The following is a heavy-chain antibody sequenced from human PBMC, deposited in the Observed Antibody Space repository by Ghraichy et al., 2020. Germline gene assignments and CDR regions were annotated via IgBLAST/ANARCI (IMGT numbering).Heavy chain of an antibody. CDR3: VRDAASGSYSGDAFDI. D-gene: IGHD1-26*01. CDR1: GGSISSGGYY. CDR2: IYYSGST. Sequence: SETLSLTCTVSGGSISSGGYYWSWIRQHPGKGLEWIGYIYYSGSTYYNPSLKSRVTISVDTSKNQFSLKLSSVTAADTAVYYCVRDAASGSYSGDAFDIWGQGTMVTVSS. V-gene: IGHV4-31*03. J-gene: IGHJ3*02.